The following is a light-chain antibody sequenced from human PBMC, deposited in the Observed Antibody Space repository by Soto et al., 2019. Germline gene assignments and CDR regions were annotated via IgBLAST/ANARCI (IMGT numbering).Light chain of an antibody. CDR3: ATWDDSLRGWV. CDR1: SSNIGDSY. Sequence: QSVLTQPPSASGTPGQRVTISCSGSSSNIGDSYGYWFQQLPGTAPKLLIYRNNQRPSWVPDRFSGSKSGTSASLAISGLRPEDEADYYCATWDDSLRGWVFGGGTQLTVL. CDR2: RNN. J-gene: IGLJ7*01. V-gene: IGLV1-47*01.